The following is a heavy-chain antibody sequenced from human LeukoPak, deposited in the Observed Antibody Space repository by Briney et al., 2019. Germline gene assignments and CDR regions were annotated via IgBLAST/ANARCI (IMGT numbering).Heavy chain of an antibody. CDR1: GFTFSSYA. CDR3: AKDDGVYCSSTSCYLGSFDY. J-gene: IGHJ4*02. Sequence: GGSLRLSCAASGFTFSSYAMSWVRQAPGKGLEWVSAISGSGGSTYYADSVKGRFTISRDNSKNTLYLQMNSLRAGDTAVYYCAKDDGVYCSSTSCYLGSFDYWGQGTLVTVSS. V-gene: IGHV3-23*01. D-gene: IGHD2-2*01. CDR2: ISGSGGST.